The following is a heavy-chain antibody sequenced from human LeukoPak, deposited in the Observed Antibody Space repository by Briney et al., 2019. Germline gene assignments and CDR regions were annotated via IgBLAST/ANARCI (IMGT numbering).Heavy chain of an antibody. CDR2: INHSGST. J-gene: IGHJ6*03. CDR1: GGSFSGYY. CDR3: ARGNYDFWSGYYTSGYYYYYMDA. V-gene: IGHV4-34*01. Sequence: PSETLSLTCAVYGGSFSGYYWSWIRQPPGKGLEWIGEINHSGSTNYNPSLKSRVTISVDTSKNQFSLKLSSVTAADTAVYYCARGNYDFWSGYYTSGYYYYYMDAWGKGTTVTVSS. D-gene: IGHD3-3*01.